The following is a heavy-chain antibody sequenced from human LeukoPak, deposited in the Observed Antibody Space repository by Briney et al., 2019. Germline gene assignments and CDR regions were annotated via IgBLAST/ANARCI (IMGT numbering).Heavy chain of an antibody. Sequence: GGSLRLSWAASGFTVSSNYMSWVRQAPGKGLEWVSVIYSGGSTYYADSVKGRFTISRDNSKNTLYFQMNSLRAEDTAVYYCARAGYYYDSSGFYYVDYWGQGTLVTVSS. CDR3: ARAGYYYDSSGFYYVDY. CDR1: GFTVSSNY. CDR2: IYSGGST. J-gene: IGHJ4*02. V-gene: IGHV3-53*01. D-gene: IGHD3-22*01.